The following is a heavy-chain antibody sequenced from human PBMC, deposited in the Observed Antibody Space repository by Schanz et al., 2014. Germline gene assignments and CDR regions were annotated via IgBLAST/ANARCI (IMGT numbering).Heavy chain of an antibody. CDR2: ISNSGTTI. Sequence: VQLLESGGGLVKPGGSLRLSCAASGFTFSDYYMSWIRQAPGKGLEWVSYISNSGTTIYYADSVKGRFTISRDNAKNSLYLQMNSLRAEDTALYYCAKDGIMVQGVIWERYFDSWGQGTLVTVSS. CDR3: AKDGIMVQGVIWERYFDS. CDR1: GFTFSDYY. D-gene: IGHD3-10*01. J-gene: IGHJ4*02. V-gene: IGHV3-11*01.